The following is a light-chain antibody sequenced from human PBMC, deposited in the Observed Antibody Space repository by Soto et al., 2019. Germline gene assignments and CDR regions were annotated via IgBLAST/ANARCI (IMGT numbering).Light chain of an antibody. CDR3: CSYAGSSTYV. Sequence: QSVLTQPASVSGSPGQSITISCTGTSSDVGSYNLVSWYQQHPIKAPKLMIYEGSKRPSGVSNRFSGSKPGNTASLTISGLQAEDEADYYCCSYAGSSTYVFGTGTKVTVL. CDR2: EGS. V-gene: IGLV2-23*01. J-gene: IGLJ1*01. CDR1: SSDVGSYNL.